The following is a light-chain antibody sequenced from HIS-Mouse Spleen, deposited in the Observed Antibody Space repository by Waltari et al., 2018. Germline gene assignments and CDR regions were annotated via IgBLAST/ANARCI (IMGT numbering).Light chain of an antibody. CDR1: SSDVGGYNY. CDR3: CSYAGSYTGV. CDR2: DVS. J-gene: IGLJ1*01. V-gene: IGLV2-11*01. Sequence: QSALTQPRSVSGSPGQSVTIPCTGTSSDVGGYNYVSWYHPHPGKAPKLMIYDVSKRPSGVPDRFSGSKSGNTASLTISGLQAEDEADYYCCSYAGSYTGVFGTGTKVTVL.